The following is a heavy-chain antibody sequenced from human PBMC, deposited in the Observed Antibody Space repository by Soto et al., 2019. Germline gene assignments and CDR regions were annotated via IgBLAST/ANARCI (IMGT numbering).Heavy chain of an antibody. Sequence: ASVKVSCKASGYTFTSYGISWVRQAPGQGLEWMGWISAYSGNTNYAQKLQGRVTMTTDTSTSTAYMELRSLRSDDTAVYYCARDRGYSRPSEVDYWGQGTLVTVSS. CDR2: ISAYSGNT. D-gene: IGHD6-13*01. CDR3: ARDRGYSRPSEVDY. CDR1: GYTFTSYG. V-gene: IGHV1-18*01. J-gene: IGHJ4*02.